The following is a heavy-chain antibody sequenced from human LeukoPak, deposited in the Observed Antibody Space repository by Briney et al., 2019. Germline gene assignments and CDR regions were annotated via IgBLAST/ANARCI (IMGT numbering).Heavy chain of an antibody. J-gene: IGHJ6*03. CDR1: GFTFSSYA. CDR2: ISSNGGST. D-gene: IGHD1-26*01. Sequence: GGSLRLSCAASGFTFSSYAMHWVRQAPGKGLEYVSAISSNGGSTYYANSVKGRFTISRDNSKNTLYLQMGSLRAEDMAVYYCARGEEHSWEYYYYMDVWGKGTTVTVSS. CDR3: ARGEEHSWEYYYYMDV. V-gene: IGHV3-64*01.